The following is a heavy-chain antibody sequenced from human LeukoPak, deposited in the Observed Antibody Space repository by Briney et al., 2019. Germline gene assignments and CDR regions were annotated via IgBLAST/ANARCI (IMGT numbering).Heavy chain of an antibody. J-gene: IGHJ4*02. CDR3: ARVGEARRFTMVRGAAQDY. CDR2: MNPNSGNT. CDR1: GYTFTSYD. D-gene: IGHD3-10*01. V-gene: IGHV1-8*01. Sequence: ASVKVSCKASGYTFTSYDINWARQATGQGLEWMGWMNPNSGNTGYAQKFQGRVTMTRNTSISTAYMELSSLRSEDTAVYYCARVGEARRFTMVRGAAQDYWGQGTLVTVSS.